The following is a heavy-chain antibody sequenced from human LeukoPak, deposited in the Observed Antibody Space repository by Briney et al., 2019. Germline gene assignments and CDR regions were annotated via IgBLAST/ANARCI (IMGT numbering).Heavy chain of an antibody. D-gene: IGHD6-19*01. V-gene: IGHV4-4*02. CDR1: GGSISSSNW. J-gene: IGHJ5*02. CDR2: IYHSGST. CDR3: ARYDSSGWYNWFDP. Sequence: SETLSLTCAVSGGSISSSNWWSWVRQPPGEGLEWIGEIYHSGSTNYNPSLKSRVTISVDKSKNQFSLKLSSVTAADTAVYYCARYDSSGWYNWFDPWGQGTLVTVSS.